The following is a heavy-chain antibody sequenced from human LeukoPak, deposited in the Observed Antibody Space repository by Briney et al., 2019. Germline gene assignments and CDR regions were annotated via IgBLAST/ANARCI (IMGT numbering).Heavy chain of an antibody. V-gene: IGHV3-20*04. CDR3: ATARRYSYGYVYKPGDY. J-gene: IGHJ4*02. Sequence: PGGSLRLSCAASGFTFDDYDMNWVRQAPGKGLEWVSGTNWNGDTTGYADSLKGRFTISRDNAKNSLYLQMNSLRAEDTAVYYCATARRYSYGYVYKPGDYWGQGTLVTVSS. CDR2: TNWNGDTT. CDR1: GFTFDDYD. D-gene: IGHD5-18*01.